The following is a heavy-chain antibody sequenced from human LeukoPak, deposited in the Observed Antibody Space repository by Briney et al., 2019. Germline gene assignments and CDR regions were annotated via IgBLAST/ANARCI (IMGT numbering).Heavy chain of an antibody. CDR2: IYSGGST. V-gene: IGHV3-53*01. Sequence: GGSLRLXCAASGFTVSSNYMSWVRQAPGEGLEWVSVIYSGGSTYYADSVKGRFTISRDNSKNTLYLQMNSLRAEDTAVYYCARMVPNYDFWSGLIPDYFDYWGQGTLVTVSS. CDR3: ARMVPNYDFWSGLIPDYFDY. D-gene: IGHD3-3*01. J-gene: IGHJ4*02. CDR1: GFTVSSNY.